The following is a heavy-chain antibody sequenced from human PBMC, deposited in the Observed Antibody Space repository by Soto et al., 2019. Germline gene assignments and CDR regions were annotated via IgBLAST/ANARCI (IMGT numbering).Heavy chain of an antibody. V-gene: IGHV3-33*01. CDR2: IWYDGSNK. CDR1: GSTFSNYG. Sequence: VQLVESGGGVVQPGRSLRLSCAASGSTFSNYGMHWVRQAPGKGPEWVAVIWYDGSNKYYGESVKGRFSISRDNSKKTLYLDINSLRTEDTAVYSCARDGGSHGPSYFDSWGQGSLVIVSS. J-gene: IGHJ4*02. D-gene: IGHD3-16*01. CDR3: ARDGGSHGPSYFDS.